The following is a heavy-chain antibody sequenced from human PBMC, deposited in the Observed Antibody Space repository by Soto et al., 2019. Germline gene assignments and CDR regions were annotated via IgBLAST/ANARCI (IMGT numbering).Heavy chain of an antibody. CDR2: IWYDGSNK. V-gene: IGHV3-33*01. D-gene: IGHD1-26*01. J-gene: IGHJ3*02. Sequence: GESLKISCAASGFTFSSYGMHWVRQAPGKGLEWVAVIWYDGSNKYYADSVKGRFTISRDNSKNTLYLQMNSLRAEDTAVYYCARDKVRSGEDAFDIWGQGTMVTVSS. CDR1: GFTFSSYG. CDR3: ARDKVRSGEDAFDI.